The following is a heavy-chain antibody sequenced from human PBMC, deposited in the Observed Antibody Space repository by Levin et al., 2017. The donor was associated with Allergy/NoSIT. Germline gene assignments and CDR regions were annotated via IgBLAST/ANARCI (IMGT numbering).Heavy chain of an antibody. V-gene: IGHV1-46*01. Sequence: GESLKISCKASGYTFTSYYMHWVRQAPGQGLEWMGIINPSGGSTSYAQKFQGRVTMTRDTSTSTVYMELSSLRSEDTAVYYCAREAKAFDIWGQGTMVTVSS. CDR1: GYTFTSYY. CDR3: AREAKAFDI. J-gene: IGHJ3*02. CDR2: INPSGGST.